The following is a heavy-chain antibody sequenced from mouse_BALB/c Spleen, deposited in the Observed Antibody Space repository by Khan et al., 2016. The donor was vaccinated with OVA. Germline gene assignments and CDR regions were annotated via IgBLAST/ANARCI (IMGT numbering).Heavy chain of an antibody. D-gene: IGHD1-1*01. CDR3: ARDGSRDAMDY. V-gene: IGHV1-87*01. CDR1: GYIFTSYW. Sequence: QVQLKESGAELARPGASVKLSCKASGYIFTSYWMQWVKQRPGQGLEWIGTIYPGDGDTRYTQKFKGKATLTADKSSSTAYMQLSSLASEDSAVYYGARDGSRDAMDYWGQGTSVTVSS. CDR2: IYPGDGDT. J-gene: IGHJ4*01.